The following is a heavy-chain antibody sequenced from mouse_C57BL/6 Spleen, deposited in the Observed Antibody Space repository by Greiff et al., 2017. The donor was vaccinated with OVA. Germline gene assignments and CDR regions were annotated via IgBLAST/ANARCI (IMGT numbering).Heavy chain of an antibody. D-gene: IGHD4-1*01. J-gene: IGHJ4*01. CDR1: GFTFSDYG. Sequence: EVHLVESGGGLVKPGGSLKLSCAASGFTFSDYGMHWVRQAPEKGLEWVAYISSGSSTIYYADTVKGRFTISRNNAKNTLFLQMTSLRSEDTAMYYCAKLGRWAMDYWGQGTSVTVSS. CDR3: AKLGRWAMDY. V-gene: IGHV5-17*01. CDR2: ISSGSSTI.